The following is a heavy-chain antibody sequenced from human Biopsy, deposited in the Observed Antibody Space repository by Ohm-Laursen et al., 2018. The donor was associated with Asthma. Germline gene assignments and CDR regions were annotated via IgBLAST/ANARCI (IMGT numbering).Heavy chain of an antibody. CDR2: IHHSGTS. V-gene: IGHV4-31*03. D-gene: IGHD1-26*01. J-gene: IGHJ4*02. Sequence: TLSLTCTVSGDSITSGGCCWNWIRQHPGKGLEWIGYIHHSGTSYFNPSLKSRVSFSRDTSKNQFSLRLSSVTAADTAVYYCARDRGGTYGRTFESWGQGTLVTVSS. CDR1: GDSITSGGCC. CDR3: ARDRGGTYGRTFES.